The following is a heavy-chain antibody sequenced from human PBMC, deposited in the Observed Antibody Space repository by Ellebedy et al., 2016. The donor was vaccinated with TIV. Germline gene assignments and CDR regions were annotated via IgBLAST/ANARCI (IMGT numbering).Heavy chain of an antibody. V-gene: IGHV3-23*01. Sequence: PGGSLRLSCAASGFSISNYAMSWVRQTPGKGLQWVSAISASGDRTHYPDFARGRFTISRDSSKNTLYLQMTSLKAEDTAVYYCTRETWFGELLSVEYWGQGTLVTVSS. CDR2: ISASGDRT. D-gene: IGHD3-10*01. CDR1: GFSISNYA. J-gene: IGHJ4*02. CDR3: TRETWFGELLSVEY.